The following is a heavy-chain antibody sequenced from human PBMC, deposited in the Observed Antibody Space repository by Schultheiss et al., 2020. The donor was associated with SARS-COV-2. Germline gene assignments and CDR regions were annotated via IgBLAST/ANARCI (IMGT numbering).Heavy chain of an antibody. CDR2: ISGSGGDT. D-gene: IGHD2-15*01. Sequence: GGALRLSCAASGFTFSSSWMHWVRQVPGKGLVWVSAISGSGGDTYNTDSVKGRFTISRENAKNSLYLQMNSLRAEDTAVYYCAREGTGYDAFDIWGQGTMVTVSS. J-gene: IGHJ3*02. CDR1: GFTFSSSW. V-gene: IGHV3-13*01. CDR3: AREGTGYDAFDI.